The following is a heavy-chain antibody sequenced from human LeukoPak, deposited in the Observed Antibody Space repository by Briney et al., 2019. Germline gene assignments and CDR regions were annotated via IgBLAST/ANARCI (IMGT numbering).Heavy chain of an antibody. V-gene: IGHV7-4-1*02. CDR2: INTNTGNP. J-gene: IGHJ3*02. D-gene: IGHD6-13*01. CDR1: GYTCTNYA. Sequence: ASVKVSCKASGYTCTNYAMNWVRQAPGQGLEWMGWINTNTGNPTYAQGFTGRFVFSLDTSVSTAYLQISSLKAEDTAMYYCARERRSSSPGEQQLVRAFDIWGQGTMVTVSS. CDR3: ARERRSSSPGEQQLVRAFDI.